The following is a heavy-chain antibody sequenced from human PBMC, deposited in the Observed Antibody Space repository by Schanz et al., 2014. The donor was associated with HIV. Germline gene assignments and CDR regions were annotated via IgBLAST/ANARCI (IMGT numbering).Heavy chain of an antibody. CDR3: ARSPDWAGTDAFDI. V-gene: IGHV3-23*04. J-gene: IGHJ3*02. Sequence: EVQLVESGGGLVQPGGSLRLPCVVSGFTFSSYAMGWVRQAPGKGLEWVSSISGTGGSTYYADSVKGRFTISRDNPKNTLYLQMNSLRAEDTAIYYCARSPDWAGTDAFDIWGQGTMVTVSS. D-gene: IGHD6-19*01. CDR1: GFTFSSYA. CDR2: ISGTGGST.